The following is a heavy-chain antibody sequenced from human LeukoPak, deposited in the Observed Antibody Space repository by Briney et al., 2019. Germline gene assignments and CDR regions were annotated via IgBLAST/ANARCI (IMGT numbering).Heavy chain of an antibody. D-gene: IGHD5-24*01. CDR2: IIPNLGIA. V-gene: IGHV1-69*04. CDR1: GGTFSSYG. J-gene: IGHJ4*02. Sequence: GASVTVSCKASGGTFSSYGISWVRQAPGQGLEWMGRIIPNLGIAHYEQKFQGRVTITADKSTSAAYMELSSLRSEDTAVYYCARAPPRLDGYILYYWGQGTLVTVSS. CDR3: ARAPPRLDGYILYY.